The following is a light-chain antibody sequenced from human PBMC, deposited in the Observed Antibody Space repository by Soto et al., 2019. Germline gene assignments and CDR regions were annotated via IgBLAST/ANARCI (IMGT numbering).Light chain of an antibody. CDR1: SSNIGSNT. CDR2: ANN. CDR3: AAWDDSLNGYV. Sequence: QSVLTQPPSASGTPGQRVTISCSGSSSNIGSNTVNWYQQLPGTAPKLLIHANNQRPSGVPDRFSGSKSGTSASLAISWLQSEEADYYCAAWDDSLNGYVFGTGTKDTVL. J-gene: IGLJ1*01. V-gene: IGLV1-44*01.